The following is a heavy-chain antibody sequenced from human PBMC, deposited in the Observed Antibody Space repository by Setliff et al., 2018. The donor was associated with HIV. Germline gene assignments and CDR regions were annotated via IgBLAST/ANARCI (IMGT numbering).Heavy chain of an antibody. V-gene: IGHV4-39*01. CDR3: ASFFVTTVTNQDY. D-gene: IGHD4-17*01. CDR2: IYYSGST. J-gene: IGHJ4*02. Sequence: PSETLSLTCTVSGGSISNSDFYWGWIRQSPGKGLEWIGSIYYSGSTYYNPSLKSRVTISVDTSKNQFSLKVKSVTAADTAMYYCASFFVTTVTNQDYWGQGTPVTVSS. CDR1: GGSISNSDFY.